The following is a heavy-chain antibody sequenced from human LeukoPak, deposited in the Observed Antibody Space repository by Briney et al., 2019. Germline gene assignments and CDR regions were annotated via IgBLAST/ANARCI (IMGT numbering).Heavy chain of an antibody. CDR2: IKQDGSEK. J-gene: IGHJ4*02. Sequence: GGSLRLSCAASGFTFSTYWMSGVRQAPGKGLEWVANIKQDGSEKYYVDSVKGRFTISRDNAKNSLYLQMNSLRAEDTAVYYCARGAPYRDSDDYWGQGTLVTVSS. D-gene: IGHD1-26*01. V-gene: IGHV3-7*05. CDR1: GFTFSTYW. CDR3: ARGAPYRDSDDY.